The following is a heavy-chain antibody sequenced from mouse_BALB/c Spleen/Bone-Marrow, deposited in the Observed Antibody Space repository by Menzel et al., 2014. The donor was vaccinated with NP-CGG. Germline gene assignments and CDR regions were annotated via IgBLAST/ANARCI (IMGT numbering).Heavy chain of an antibody. CDR3: ARSPGEVNY. V-gene: IGHV14-3*02. CDR1: DFNIKDAY. Sequence: EVKLMESGAELVKPGASVKLSCTASDFNIKDAYMHWVKQRPAQGLEWIGRIAPANGNTEYDPKFLDKATITADTSSNTAYLQLSSLTSEDTAVYYCARSPGEVNYWGQGTLVTVSA. D-gene: IGHD1-3*01. CDR2: IAPANGNT. J-gene: IGHJ3*01.